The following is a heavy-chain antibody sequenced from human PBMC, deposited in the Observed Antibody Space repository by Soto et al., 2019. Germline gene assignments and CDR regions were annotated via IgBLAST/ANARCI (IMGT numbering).Heavy chain of an antibody. D-gene: IGHD3-22*01. CDR2: ISGSGGST. Sequence: PGGSLRLSCAASGFTFSSYAMSWVRQAPGKGLEWVSAISGSGGSTYYADSVKGRFTISRDNSKNTLYLQMNSLRAEDTAVYYYAKRSGSPFLAYYYYGMDVWGQGTTVTVSS. J-gene: IGHJ6*02. V-gene: IGHV3-23*01. CDR1: GFTFSSYA. CDR3: AKRSGSPFLAYYYYGMDV.